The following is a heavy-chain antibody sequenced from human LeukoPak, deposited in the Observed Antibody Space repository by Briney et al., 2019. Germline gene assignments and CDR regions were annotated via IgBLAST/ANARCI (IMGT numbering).Heavy chain of an antibody. CDR3: ARYSSWTSPFDY. CDR1: GGSISSYY. CDR2: IYYSGST. V-gene: IGHV4-59*01. J-gene: IGHJ4*02. D-gene: IGHD6-13*01. Sequence: PTETLSLTCTVSGGSISSYYWSWIRQPPGKGLKWIGYIYYSGSTNYNPSLKSRVTISVDTSKNQFSLKLSSVTAADTAVYYCARYSSWTSPFDYWGQGTLVTVSS.